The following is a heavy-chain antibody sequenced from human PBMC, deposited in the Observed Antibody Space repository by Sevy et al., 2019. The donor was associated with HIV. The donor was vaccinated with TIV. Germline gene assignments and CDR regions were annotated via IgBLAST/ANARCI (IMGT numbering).Heavy chain of an antibody. CDR3: ATHAGIAAAGTVFDY. CDR2: IRNKADSYTT. V-gene: IGHV3-72*01. J-gene: IGHJ4*02. D-gene: IGHD6-13*01. CDR1: GFTFSDHY. Sequence: GGSLRLSCAASGFTFSDHYMEWVRQAPGKGLEWVGRIRNKADSYTTEYAASVKGIFTISRDDSKNSLYLLMNSLKTEDTAVYYCATHAGIAAAGTVFDYWGQGTLVTVSS.